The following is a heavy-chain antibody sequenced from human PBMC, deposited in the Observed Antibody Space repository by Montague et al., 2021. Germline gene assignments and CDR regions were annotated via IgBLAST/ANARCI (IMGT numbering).Heavy chain of an antibody. D-gene: IGHD5-12*01. J-gene: IGHJ4*02. CDR1: GDSDAIMAPT. Sequence: CAISGDSDAIMAPTRKSNKHTPEIQSQRQLVTRHMPKWNYDYAVSVKSRMTISPDTSKNQFSLQLSSVTPEDRAVYYCARDPRYSLSWSFDYWGQGTLVTSSS. CDR2: TRHMPKWNY. CDR3: ARDPRYSLSWSFDY. V-gene: IGHV6-1*01.